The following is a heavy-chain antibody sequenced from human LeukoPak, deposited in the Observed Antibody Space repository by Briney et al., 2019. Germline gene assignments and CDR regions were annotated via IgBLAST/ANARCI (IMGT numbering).Heavy chain of an antibody. CDR1: GGSISSYY. CDR3: AREGRSSTPGY. CDR2: ISASGNT. J-gene: IGHJ4*02. D-gene: IGHD2-15*01. V-gene: IGHV4-4*07. Sequence: PSETLSLTCTVSGGSISSYYWSWIRQPAGKGLEWIGRISASGNTNYNPSLSSRVTMSVDTSRSQFPLKLRSVTAADTAVYYCAREGRSSTPGYWGQGTLVTVSS.